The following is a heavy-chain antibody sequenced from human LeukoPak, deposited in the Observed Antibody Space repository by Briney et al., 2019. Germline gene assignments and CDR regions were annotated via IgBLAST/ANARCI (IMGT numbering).Heavy chain of an antibody. Sequence: ASVKVSCKASGGTFSSYGISWVRQAPGQGLEWMGWISAYNGNTNYAQKLQGRVTMTTDTSTSTAYMELRSLRSDDTAVYYCARDHSGTRVRDPWGQGTLVTVSS. D-gene: IGHD1-7*01. CDR1: GGTFSSYG. CDR2: ISAYNGNT. CDR3: ARDHSGTRVRDP. J-gene: IGHJ5*02. V-gene: IGHV1-18*01.